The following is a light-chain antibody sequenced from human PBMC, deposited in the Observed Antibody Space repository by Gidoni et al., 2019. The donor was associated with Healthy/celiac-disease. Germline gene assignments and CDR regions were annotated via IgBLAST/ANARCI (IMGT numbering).Light chain of an antibody. CDR1: QDSSNY. CDR3: QQYDNLPST. V-gene: IGKV1-33*01. CDR2: DAT. J-gene: IGKJ5*01. Sequence: DIQMTQSPAILSASVGDRVTITCQESQDSSNYLNWYQQKPEKAPKLLNDDATNLEAGVQSRFSGRESRTDFTFTISRQQPEYIATYCCQQYDNLPSTFGQGTRLEIK.